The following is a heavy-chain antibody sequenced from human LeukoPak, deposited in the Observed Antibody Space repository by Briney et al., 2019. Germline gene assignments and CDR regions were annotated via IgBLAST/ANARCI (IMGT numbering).Heavy chain of an antibody. D-gene: IGHD2-2*01. CDR3: ARVGVVVPAAWFDP. CDR1: GYSFGIFG. J-gene: IGHJ5*02. V-gene: IGHV1-18*01. Sequence: ASVKVSCKASGYSFGIFGISWVRQAPGQGLEWMGWISANTGNTNYAQKLQGRVTMTTDTSTSTAYMELRSLRSDDTAVYYCARVGVVVPAAWFDPWGQGTLVTVPS. CDR2: ISANTGNT.